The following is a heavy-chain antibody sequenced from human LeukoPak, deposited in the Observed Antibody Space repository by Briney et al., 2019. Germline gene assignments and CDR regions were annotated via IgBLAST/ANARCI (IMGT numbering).Heavy chain of an antibody. J-gene: IGHJ5*02. Sequence: GGSLRLSCAASGFTFTNAWMSWVRQAPGKGLEWVGRIRSKTDGGTTDYAAPVKGRFTISRDDSINTLFLQMNSLKTEDTAVYYCTTGVIMVRGVIEGPWSQGTLVTVSP. CDR2: IRSKTDGGTT. CDR3: TTGVIMVRGVIEGP. D-gene: IGHD3-10*01. V-gene: IGHV3-15*01. CDR1: GFTFTNAW.